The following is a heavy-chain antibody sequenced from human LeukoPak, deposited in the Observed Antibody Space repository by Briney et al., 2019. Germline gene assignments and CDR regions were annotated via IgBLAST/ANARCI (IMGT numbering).Heavy chain of an antibody. CDR1: GGSISSSSYY. J-gene: IGHJ4*02. CDR2: IYYSGST. Sequence: PSETLSLTCTVSGGSISSSSYYWGWIRQPPGKGLEWIGSIYYSGSTYYNPSLKSRVTISVDTSKNQFSLKLSSVTAADTAVYYCARHTDGYNPRGIGYWGQGTLVTVSS. CDR3: ARHTDGYNPRGIGY. D-gene: IGHD5-24*01. V-gene: IGHV4-39*01.